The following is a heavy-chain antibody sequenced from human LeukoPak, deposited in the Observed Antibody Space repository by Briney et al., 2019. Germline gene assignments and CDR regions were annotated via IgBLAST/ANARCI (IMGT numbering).Heavy chain of an antibody. CDR3: ARDYYYDSRQFDY. CDR2: INSDGSST. V-gene: IGHV3-74*01. Sequence: GGSLRLSCAASGFTFSNYWMHWVRQAPGKGLVWVSRINSDGSSTSYADSVKGRFTISRDNAKNTLYLQMNSLRAEDTAVYYCARDYYYDSRQFDYWGQGTLVTVSS. D-gene: IGHD3-22*01. J-gene: IGHJ4*02. CDR1: GFTFSNYW.